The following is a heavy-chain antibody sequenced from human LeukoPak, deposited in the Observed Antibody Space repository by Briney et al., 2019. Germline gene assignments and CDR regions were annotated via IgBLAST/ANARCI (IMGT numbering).Heavy chain of an antibody. V-gene: IGHV3-9*01. CDR3: TYDNSPGGLEY. D-gene: IGHD2-8*02. CDR1: GFTFNDYA. Sequence: PGGSLRLSCAASGFTFNDYAMHWVRQAPGKGLEWVSGIFGKNGAKGHADSVKGRFTISRDNANNSLYPQMNSLRPDDTALYYCTYDNSPGGLEYWGQGTLVTVSS. CDR2: IFGKNGAK. J-gene: IGHJ4*02.